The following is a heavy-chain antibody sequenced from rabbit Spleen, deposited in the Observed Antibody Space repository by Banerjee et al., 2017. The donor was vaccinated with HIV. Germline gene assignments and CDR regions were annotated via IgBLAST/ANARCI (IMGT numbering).Heavy chain of an antibody. CDR1: GFSFDSDYV. J-gene: IGHJ6*01. V-gene: IGHV1S45*01. Sequence: QEQLEESGGDLVKPGASLTLTCTASGFSFDSDYVMCWVRQAPGKGLECIACIYADSSGSTYYASWAKGRFTISRTSSTTVTLQMTSLTAADTATYFCARDTGSSFSSYGMDLWGQGTLVTVS. CDR3: ARDTGSSFSSYGMDL. CDR2: IYADSSGST. D-gene: IGHD8-1*01.